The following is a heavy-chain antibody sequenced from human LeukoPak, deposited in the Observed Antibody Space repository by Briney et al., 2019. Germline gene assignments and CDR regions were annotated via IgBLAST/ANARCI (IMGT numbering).Heavy chain of an antibody. V-gene: IGHV3-23*01. Sequence: GGSLRLSCAASGFTFSDYALIWVRQAPGKGLEWISAIRGTGGTTYYADSVKGRCTISRDDSRNTVYLQMNSLRAEDTALYFCGKDPNGDYVGAFDFWGPGTMVTVSS. D-gene: IGHD4-17*01. J-gene: IGHJ3*01. CDR3: GKDPNGDYVGAFDF. CDR2: IRGTGGTT. CDR1: GFTFSDYA.